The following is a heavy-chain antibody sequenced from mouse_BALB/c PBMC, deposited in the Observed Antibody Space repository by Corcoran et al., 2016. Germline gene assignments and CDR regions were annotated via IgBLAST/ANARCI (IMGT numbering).Heavy chain of an antibody. Sequence: EVQLQQSGAELVKPGASVKLSCTASGFNIKDTYMHWVKQRPDQGLEWIGRIDPANGNTKYDPKFQGKATITADTSSNTAYLQLSSLTSEDTAVYYCARVTTLYAMDYWGQGTSVTVSS. J-gene: IGHJ4*01. CDR1: GFNIKDTY. CDR2: IDPANGNT. D-gene: IGHD2-12*01. V-gene: IGHV14-3*02. CDR3: ARVTTLYAMDY.